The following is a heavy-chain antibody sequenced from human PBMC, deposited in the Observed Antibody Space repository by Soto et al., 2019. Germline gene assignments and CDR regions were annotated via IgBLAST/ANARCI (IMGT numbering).Heavy chain of an antibody. CDR2: ISTYNGDT. D-gene: IGHD5-12*01. Sequence: GASVKVSCKASGYTFTSYAMHWVRQAPGQRLEWMGWISTYNGDTNYAQTFQGRVTMTTDTSTSTVHMEVRSLRSDDTAVYYCAREGVAPYYYYGMDVWGPGTPVTVSS. V-gene: IGHV1-18*01. CDR3: AREGVAPYYYYGMDV. CDR1: GYTFTSYA. J-gene: IGHJ6*02.